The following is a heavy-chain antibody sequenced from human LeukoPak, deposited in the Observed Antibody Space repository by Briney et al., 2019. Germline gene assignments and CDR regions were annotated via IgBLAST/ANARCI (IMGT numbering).Heavy chain of an antibody. CDR2: ISSSSSTI. CDR1: GFIFSSYS. CDR3: ARDRGSYDEFF. V-gene: IGHV3-48*01. Sequence: GSLRLSCAASGFIFSSYSMNWVRQAPGEGLQWVSYISSSSSTIYYADSVKGRFTISRDNAKNSLYLQMNSLRAEDTAVYYCARDRGSYDEFFWGQGTLVTVSS. D-gene: IGHD1-26*01. J-gene: IGHJ4*02.